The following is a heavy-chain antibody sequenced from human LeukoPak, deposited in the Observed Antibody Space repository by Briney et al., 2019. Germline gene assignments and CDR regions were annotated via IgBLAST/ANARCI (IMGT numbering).Heavy chain of an antibody. Sequence: GGSLRLSRAASGFPLSSFSMHWVRQSPGRGLEYVSAISYKGGPTYYADSVKGRFTISRDNSKNTLYLQMASLRYEDMAVYYCARVGPETAFDFWGQGTLVTVSS. CDR1: GFPLSSFS. J-gene: IGHJ4*02. CDR2: ISYKGGPT. D-gene: IGHD1-14*01. V-gene: IGHV3-64*02. CDR3: ARVGPETAFDF.